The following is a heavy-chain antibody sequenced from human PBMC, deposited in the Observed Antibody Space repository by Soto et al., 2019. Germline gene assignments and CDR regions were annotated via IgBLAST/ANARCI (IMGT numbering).Heavy chain of an antibody. CDR2: INPSGGST. CDR3: ARVQSGSYYAYYFDY. CDR1: GYTFTSYY. J-gene: IGHJ4*02. Sequence: ASVKVSCKASGYTFTSYYMHWVRQAPGQGLEWMGIINPSGGSTSYAQKFQGRVTMTRDTSTSTVYMELSSLRSEDTAVYYCARVQSGSYYAYYFDYWGQGTLVTVSS. D-gene: IGHD1-26*01. V-gene: IGHV1-46*01.